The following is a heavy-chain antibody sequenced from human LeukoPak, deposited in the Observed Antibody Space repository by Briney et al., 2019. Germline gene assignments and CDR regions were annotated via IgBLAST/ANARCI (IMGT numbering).Heavy chain of an antibody. CDR2: IIPIFGTA. J-gene: IGHJ5*02. CDR1: GGTFSSYA. CDR3: ARGADITIFGVVNLGWFDP. D-gene: IGHD3-3*01. Sequence: GASVKVSCKASGGTFSSYAISWVRQAPGLGLEWMGGIIPIFGTANYAQKFQGRVTITTDESTSTAYMELSSLRSEDTAVYYCARGADITIFGVVNLGWFDPWGQGTLVTVSS. V-gene: IGHV1-69*05.